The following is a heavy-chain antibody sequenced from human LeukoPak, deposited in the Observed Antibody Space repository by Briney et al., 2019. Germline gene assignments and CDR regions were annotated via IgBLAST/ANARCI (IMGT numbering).Heavy chain of an antibody. J-gene: IGHJ3*02. CDR2: INHSGGT. Sequence: SETLSLTCAVYGGSFSGYFWGWIRQPPGKGLEWTGEINHSGGTNYNPSLKSRVTISVDTSKNQFSLNLSSVTAADTAVYYCARQYGGQSYGLDIWGQGTMVTVSS. D-gene: IGHD4-23*01. CDR3: ARQYGGQSYGLDI. V-gene: IGHV4-34*01. CDR1: GGSFSGYF.